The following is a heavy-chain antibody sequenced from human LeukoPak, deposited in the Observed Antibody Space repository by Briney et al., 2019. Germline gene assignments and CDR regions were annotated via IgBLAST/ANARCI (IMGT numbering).Heavy chain of an antibody. CDR2: INAGNGNT. J-gene: IGHJ3*02. Sequence: GASVKVSCKASGYTFNTYAIHWVRQAPGQRPDWMGWINAGNGNTKSSQKFQGRVTLTRDKSASTAYMELSSLTSEDTAVYYCARAQGGYDFAAFDIWGQGTVVIVSS. V-gene: IGHV1-3*01. D-gene: IGHD5-12*01. CDR1: GYTFNTYA. CDR3: ARAQGGYDFAAFDI.